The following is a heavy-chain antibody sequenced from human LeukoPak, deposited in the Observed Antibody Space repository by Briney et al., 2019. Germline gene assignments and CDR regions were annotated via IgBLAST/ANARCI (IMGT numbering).Heavy chain of an antibody. D-gene: IGHD2-2*03. CDR1: GGCISSSNW. CDR2: IYYSGST. CDR3: ARDELGYCSSTSCHNWFDP. V-gene: IGHV4-4*02. Sequence: SETLSLTCAVSGGCISSSNWWSWVRQPPGKGLEWIGSIYYSGSTYYNPSLKSRVTISVDTSKNQFSLKLSSVTAADTAVYYCARDELGYCSSTSCHNWFDPWGQGTLVTVSS. J-gene: IGHJ5*02.